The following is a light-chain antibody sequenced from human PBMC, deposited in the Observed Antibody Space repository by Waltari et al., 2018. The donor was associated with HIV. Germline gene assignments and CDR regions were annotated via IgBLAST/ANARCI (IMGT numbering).Light chain of an antibody. CDR1: SSNIGSNFD. CDR2: AHS. J-gene: IGLJ1*01. Sequence: QSVLTQPPSVSGAPGQRVTISCTGSSSNIGSNFDVHWYQLPPGSAPKLLIFAHSTRPSGVPDRFSASKSATSASLAISGLQPEDEAEYYCQSFDNSLNGYVFGTGTTVIVL. V-gene: IGLV1-40*01. CDR3: QSFDNSLNGYV.